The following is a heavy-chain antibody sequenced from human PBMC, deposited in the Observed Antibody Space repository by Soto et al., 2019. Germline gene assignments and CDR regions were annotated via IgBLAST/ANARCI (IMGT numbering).Heavy chain of an antibody. J-gene: IGHJ6*02. CDR3: AKKRTGSNHYYGMDV. Sequence: PGGSLRLSCEGSGFTFSSYALSWVRLRPGRGLEWVAWISGSGTGTNSADSVKGRFTITRDNSKTTVSLQMNSLTVEDTAVYYCAKKRTGSNHYYGMDVWGQGTTVTVSS. D-gene: IGHD1-26*01. V-gene: IGHV3-23*01. CDR1: GFTFSSYA. CDR2: ISGSGTGT.